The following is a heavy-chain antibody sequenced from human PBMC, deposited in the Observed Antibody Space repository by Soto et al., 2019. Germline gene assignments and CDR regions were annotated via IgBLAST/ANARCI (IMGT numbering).Heavy chain of an antibody. V-gene: IGHV3-9*01. CDR3: AKSYSSGWYQGAFDI. D-gene: IGHD6-19*01. CDR2: ISWNSGSI. J-gene: IGHJ3*02. Sequence: GGSLRLSCAASGFTFDDYAMHWVRQAPGKGLEWVSGISWNSGSIGYADSVKGRFTISRDNAKNSLYLQMNSLRAEDTALYYCAKSYSSGWYQGAFDIWGQGTMVTVSS. CDR1: GFTFDDYA.